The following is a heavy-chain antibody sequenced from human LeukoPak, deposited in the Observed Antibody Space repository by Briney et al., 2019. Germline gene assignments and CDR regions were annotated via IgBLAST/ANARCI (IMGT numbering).Heavy chain of an antibody. CDR2: ISGSGGST. CDR3: ATLWGYHYFDY. CDR1: GFTFSSYV. Sequence: PTGGSLRLSCAASGFTFSSYVGSWVRQAPGKGLEWVSAISGSGGSTYYADSVKGRFTISRDNSKNTLYLQMNSLRAEDTAVYYCATLWGYHYFDYWGQGTLVTVSS. J-gene: IGHJ4*02. D-gene: IGHD7-27*01. V-gene: IGHV3-23*01.